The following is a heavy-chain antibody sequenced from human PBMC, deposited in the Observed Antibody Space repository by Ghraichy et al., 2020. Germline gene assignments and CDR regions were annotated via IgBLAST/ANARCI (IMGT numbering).Heavy chain of an antibody. CDR1: GFSLTTRGMC. CDR3: ARTLYSSTQEAYVDY. J-gene: IGHJ4*02. D-gene: IGHD6-13*01. CDR2: IDWDNDK. V-gene: IGHV2-70*11. Sequence: SGPTLVKPTQTLTLTCTFSGFSLTTRGMCVSWIRQPPGKALEWLARIDWDNDKYYSTSLKTRLTISKDTSRNQVVLIMTNMDPVDTATYYCARTLYSSTQEAYVDYWGQGSLVTVSS.